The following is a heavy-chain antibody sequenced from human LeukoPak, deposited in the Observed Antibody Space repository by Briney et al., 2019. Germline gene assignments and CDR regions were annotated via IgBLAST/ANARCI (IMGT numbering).Heavy chain of an antibody. D-gene: IGHD3-10*01. CDR2: INHSGST. CDR1: GGSFSGHY. J-gene: IGHJ4*02. V-gene: IGHV4-34*01. CDR3: ARPRHRSGSLDS. Sequence: SETLTLTCAVYGGSFSGHYWTWTRQPPGKGLEWIGEINHSGSTTYNPSLNSRVTISVDTSKNQFSLKLSSVTAADTAVYYCARPRHRSGSLDSWGQGTLVTVSS.